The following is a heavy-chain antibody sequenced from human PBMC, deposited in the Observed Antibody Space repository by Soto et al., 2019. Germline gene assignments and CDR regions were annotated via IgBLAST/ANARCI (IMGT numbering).Heavy chain of an antibody. CDR1: GYTFSRYG. D-gene: IGHD2-8*01. CDR2: ISGYNGDT. V-gene: IGHV1-18*01. J-gene: IGHJ6*02. CDR3: AKNGQPPYYYYGMDV. Sequence: QGQLVQSGPEVKKSGASVKVSCKASGYTFSRYGISWVRQAPGQGLEWMGWISGYNGDTKYAQKVQGRVTMTIDTSTYTAYMELRSLTSDDTAIYYCAKNGQPPYYYYGMDVRGQGTTVTVSS.